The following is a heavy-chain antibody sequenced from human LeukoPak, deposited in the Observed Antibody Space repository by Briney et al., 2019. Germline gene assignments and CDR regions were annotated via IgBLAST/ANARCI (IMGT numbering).Heavy chain of an antibody. CDR2: IYTSGST. CDR1: GGSISSGSYY. V-gene: IGHV4-61*02. CDR3: ARGRHYYGSGSYSLFFDY. J-gene: IGHJ4*02. Sequence: PSQTLSLTCTVSGGSISSGSYYWSWIRQPAGKGLEWIGRIYTSGSTNYNPSPKSRVTISVDTSKNQFSLKLSSVTAADTAVYYCARGRHYYGSGSYSLFFDYWGQGTLVTVSS. D-gene: IGHD3-10*01.